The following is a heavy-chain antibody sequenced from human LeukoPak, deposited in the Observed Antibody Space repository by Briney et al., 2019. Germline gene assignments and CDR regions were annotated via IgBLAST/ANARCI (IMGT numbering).Heavy chain of an antibody. V-gene: IGHV3-30*18. D-gene: IGHD3-3*01. Sequence: TGGSLRLSCAASGFTFSSYGRHWVRQAPGKGLEWVAVISYDGSNKYYADSVKGRFTISRDNSKNTLYLQMNSLRAEDTAVYYCAKDTTIFGAGNNWFDPWGQGTLVTVSS. CDR1: GFTFSSYG. CDR2: ISYDGSNK. CDR3: AKDTTIFGAGNNWFDP. J-gene: IGHJ5*02.